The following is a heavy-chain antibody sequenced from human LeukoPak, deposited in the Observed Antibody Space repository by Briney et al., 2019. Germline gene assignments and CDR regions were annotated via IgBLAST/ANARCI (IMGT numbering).Heavy chain of an antibody. J-gene: IGHJ4*02. CDR3: VRYCSSTTCYTRAVDY. D-gene: IGHD2-2*02. V-gene: IGHV4-34*01. Sequence: SETLSLTCGVQGESFSGYYWSWIRQPPGKGLEWIGEISHSGITNYSPSLQSRVTISVDTSKNQFSLKLTSVTAADTAVYYCVRYCSSTTCYTRAVDYWGQGTLVTVSS. CDR2: ISHSGIT. CDR1: GESFSGYY.